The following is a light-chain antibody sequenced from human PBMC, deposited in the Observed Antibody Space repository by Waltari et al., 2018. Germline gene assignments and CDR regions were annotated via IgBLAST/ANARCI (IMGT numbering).Light chain of an antibody. CDR3: MQAAHWPKT. V-gene: IGKV2-30*02. CDR1: QSLVHSDGNTY. CDR2: KIS. Sequence: DVVMTQSPLSLSVTLGQTASISCRSSQSLVHSDGNTYLNWFHQRPGQSPRRLIYKISNRDYGIPDRFSGSGSGTDFTLKITRVEAEDVGVYYCMQAAHWPKTFGQGTKVEIK. J-gene: IGKJ1*01.